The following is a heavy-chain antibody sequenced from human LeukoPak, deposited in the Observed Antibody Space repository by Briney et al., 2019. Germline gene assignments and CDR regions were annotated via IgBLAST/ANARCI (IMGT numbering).Heavy chain of an antibody. CDR2: ISRSGSI. CDR1: GGSVINTNW. V-gene: IGHV4-4*02. D-gene: IGHD1-14*01. Sequence: SGTLSLTCGVSGGSVINTNWWTWVRQPPGKGLEWIGEISRSGSINYNPSLKSRVTISLDKSNNQFSVTLTSVTAADTAVYYCASRSDFTGEPYWGLGTLVTVSS. J-gene: IGHJ4*02. CDR3: ASRSDFTGEPY.